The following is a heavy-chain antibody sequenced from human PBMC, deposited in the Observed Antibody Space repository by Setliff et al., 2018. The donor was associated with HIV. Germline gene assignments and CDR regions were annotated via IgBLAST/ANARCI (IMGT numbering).Heavy chain of an antibody. CDR1: GTSIGSNNYY. J-gene: IGHJ4*02. Sequence: SETLSLTCTVSGTSIGSNNYYWGSIRQPPGKGLEWIGIIYYSGSTYYNPSLKSRVTISVDTSKNQFTLKVISMTAADTAVYYCARLSCSSNSCPFDYWVQGTLVTVSS. CDR2: IYYSGST. D-gene: IGHD2-2*01. V-gene: IGHV4-39*06. CDR3: ARLSCSSNSCPFDY.